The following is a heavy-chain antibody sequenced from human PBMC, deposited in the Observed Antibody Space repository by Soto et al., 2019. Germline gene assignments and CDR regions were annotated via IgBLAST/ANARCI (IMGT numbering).Heavy chain of an antibody. D-gene: IGHD6-13*01. CDR2: INPSSGET. J-gene: IGHJ5*02. Sequence: QIRLVQSGGEVSTPGASVKVSCKASGYTFSSYGITWVRQAPGQGLEWLGWINPSSGETNYAQKFQGRVTVTTDTSTTTGYMELRNLTFDDTAVYYCARDWYPRFDPWGQGTLVTVSS. CDR3: ARDWYPRFDP. CDR1: GYTFSSYG. V-gene: IGHV1-18*01.